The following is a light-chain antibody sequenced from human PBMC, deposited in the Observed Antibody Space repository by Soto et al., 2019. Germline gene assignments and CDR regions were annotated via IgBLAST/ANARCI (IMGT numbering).Light chain of an antibody. J-gene: IGKJ4*01. CDR1: QGISSY. Sequence: AIRMTQSPSSLSASTGDRVTITCRASQGISSYLAWYQQKPGKAPKLLIYAASTLQSGVPSRFSGSGSGTDLTLTTSCLQSEDFATYYCQQYYSYPLTFGVGTKVEIK. V-gene: IGKV1-8*01. CDR3: QQYYSYPLT. CDR2: AAS.